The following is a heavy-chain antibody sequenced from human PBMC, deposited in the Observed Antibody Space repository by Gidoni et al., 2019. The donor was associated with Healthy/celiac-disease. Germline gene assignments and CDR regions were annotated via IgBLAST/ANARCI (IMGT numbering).Heavy chain of an antibody. CDR3: ARDTRGYSYGTGY. Sequence: QVQLVESGGGLVTPGGSLRLSCAAAGFTFSDYYMSWIRQAPGKGLEWVSYISSSSSYTNYADSVKGRFTISRDNAKNSLYLQMNSLRAEDTAVYYCARDTRGYSYGTGYWGQGTLVTVSS. CDR1: GFTFSDYY. J-gene: IGHJ4*02. V-gene: IGHV3-11*05. CDR2: ISSSSSYT. D-gene: IGHD5-18*01.